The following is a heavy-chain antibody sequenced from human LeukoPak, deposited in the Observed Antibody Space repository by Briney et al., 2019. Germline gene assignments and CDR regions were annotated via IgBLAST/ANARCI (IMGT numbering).Heavy chain of an antibody. CDR1: GGSISSYY. J-gene: IGHJ5*02. CDR2: IYTSGST. V-gene: IGHV4-4*07. CDR3: ARGVAAAYYNWFDP. Sequence: SETLSLTCTVSGGSISSYYGSWIRQPSGKGLEWIGRIYTSGSTNYNPSLKSRVTMSVDTSKNQFSLKLSSVPAADTAVYYCARGVAAAYYNWFDPWGQGTLVTVSS. D-gene: IGHD2-21*01.